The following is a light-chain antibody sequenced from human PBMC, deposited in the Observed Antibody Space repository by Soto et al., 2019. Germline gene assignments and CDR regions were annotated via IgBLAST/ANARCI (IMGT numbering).Light chain of an antibody. CDR2: LSD. CDR1: SSNIGTNT. Sequence: QSVLTQPPSASGTPGQRVTISCSGGSSNIGTNTVNWYQQLPGTAPKLLIYLSDQRPSGVPDRFSGSKSGASASLAISGRQSEDEADYYCAAWDDSLNGPVFGGGTKLTVL. CDR3: AAWDDSLNGPV. V-gene: IGLV1-44*01. J-gene: IGLJ2*01.